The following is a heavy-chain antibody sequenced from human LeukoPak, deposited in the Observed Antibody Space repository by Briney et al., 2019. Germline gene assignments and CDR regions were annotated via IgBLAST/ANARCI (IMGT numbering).Heavy chain of an antibody. D-gene: IGHD6-13*01. J-gene: IGHJ4*02. CDR1: GYSISSGDY. Sequence: SETLSLTCTVSGYSISSGDYWGWIRQPPGKGLEWIGSIYHSGSTYYNPSLKSRVTISVDTSKNQFSLKLSSVTAADTAVYYCARVRGAGIDYWGQGTLVTVSS. V-gene: IGHV4-38-2*02. CDR3: ARVRGAGIDY. CDR2: IYHSGST.